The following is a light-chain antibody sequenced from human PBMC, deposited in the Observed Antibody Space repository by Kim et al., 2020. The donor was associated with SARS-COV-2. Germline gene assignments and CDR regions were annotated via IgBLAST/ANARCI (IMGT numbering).Light chain of an antibody. Sequence: RVTISCTGNNSNIGARYDVHWYQQLPGTAPKLLIFRNSNRPSGVPDRFSASKSGTSASLAITGLQAEDEADYYCQSYDSSLSRYVFGSGTKVHRP. CDR3: QSYDSSLSRYV. J-gene: IGLJ1*01. V-gene: IGLV1-40*01. CDR2: RNS. CDR1: NSNIGARYD.